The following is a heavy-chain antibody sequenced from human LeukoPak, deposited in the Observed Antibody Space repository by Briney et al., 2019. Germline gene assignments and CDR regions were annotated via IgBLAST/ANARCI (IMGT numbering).Heavy chain of an antibody. J-gene: IGHJ4*02. CDR2: ISGSGGST. Sequence: GGSLRLSCAASGFTFSSYAMSWVRQAPGKGLEWVSAISGSGGSTYYADSVKGRFTISRDNSKNTLYLQMNSLSAEDTAVYYCAKTNSGSYLGGYYFDYWGQGTLVTVSS. CDR3: AKTNSGSYLGGYYFDY. V-gene: IGHV3-23*01. CDR1: GFTFSSYA. D-gene: IGHD1-26*01.